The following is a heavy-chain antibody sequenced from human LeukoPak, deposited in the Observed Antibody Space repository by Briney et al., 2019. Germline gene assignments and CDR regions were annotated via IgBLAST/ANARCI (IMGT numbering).Heavy chain of an antibody. CDR3: ARDSPRGYCSGGSCYAWFDP. D-gene: IGHD2-15*01. Sequence: GGSLRLSCAASGFGVGSRAMSWVRQAPGKGLEWVANINQDGHEKYYSDSEKGRFTMSRDNAKNSLYLQMNSLRAEDTAVYYCARDSPRGYCSGGSCYAWFDPWGQGTLVTVSS. J-gene: IGHJ5*02. CDR1: GFGVGSRA. V-gene: IGHV3-7*01. CDR2: INQDGHEK.